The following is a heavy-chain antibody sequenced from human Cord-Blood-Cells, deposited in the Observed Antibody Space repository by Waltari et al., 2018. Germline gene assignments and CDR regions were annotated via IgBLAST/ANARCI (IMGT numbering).Heavy chain of an antibody. CDR1: GYTFTSYA. V-gene: IGHV1-8*03. Sequence: QVQLVQSGAEVKKPGASVKVSCKASGYTFTSYAINWVRRATGQGLEWMGWMNPNSGNTGYAQKFQGRVTITRNTSISTAYMELSSLRSEDTAVYYCARGAGSSWYYYYGMDVWGQGTTVTVSS. D-gene: IGHD6-13*01. J-gene: IGHJ6*02. CDR3: ARGAGSSWYYYYGMDV. CDR2: MNPNSGNT.